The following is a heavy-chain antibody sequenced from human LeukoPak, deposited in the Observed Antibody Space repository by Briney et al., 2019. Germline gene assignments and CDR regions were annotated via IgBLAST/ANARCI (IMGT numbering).Heavy chain of an antibody. D-gene: IGHD2-15*01. CDR1: GFTFSSYG. V-gene: IGHV3-30*18. J-gene: IGHJ4*02. CDR2: ISYDGSNK. CDR3: AEWSVGGYCSGGSCPPFDY. Sequence: GGSLRLSCAASGFTFSSYGMHWVRQAPGKGLEWVAVISYDGSNKYYADSVKGRFTISRDNSKNTLYLQMNSLRAEDTAVYYCAEWSVGGYCSGGSCPPFDYWGQGTLVTVSS.